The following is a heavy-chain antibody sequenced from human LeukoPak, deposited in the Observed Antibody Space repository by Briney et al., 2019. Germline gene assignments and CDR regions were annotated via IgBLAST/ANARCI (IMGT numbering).Heavy chain of an antibody. CDR2: IKSDGSDP. CDR1: GFTFSSYW. D-gene: IGHD2-2*01. J-gene: IGHJ6*02. CDR3: AKDRDPMPSRGMDV. V-gene: IGHV3-74*01. Sequence: GGSLRLSCAASGFTFSSYWMHWVRQAPRKGLVWVSRIKSDGSDPSYADSVKGRFIISRDNAKSTLYLQMNSLRAEDTAVYYCAKDRDPMPSRGMDVWGQGTTVAVSS.